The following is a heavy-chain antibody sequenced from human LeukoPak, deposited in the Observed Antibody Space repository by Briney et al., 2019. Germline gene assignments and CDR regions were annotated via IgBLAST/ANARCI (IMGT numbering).Heavy chain of an antibody. J-gene: IGHJ4*02. CDR3: AKDWYNSLNYFDY. D-gene: IGHD1-1*01. CDR1: GFTFSDYY. Sequence: PGGSLRLSCAASGFTFSDYYMSWIRQAPGKGLEWVSYISSSGSTIYHADSVKGRFTISRDSAKNSLYLQMNSLRVDDTAVYYCAKDWYNSLNYFDYWGQGSLVTVSS. CDR2: ISSSGSTI. V-gene: IGHV3-11*01.